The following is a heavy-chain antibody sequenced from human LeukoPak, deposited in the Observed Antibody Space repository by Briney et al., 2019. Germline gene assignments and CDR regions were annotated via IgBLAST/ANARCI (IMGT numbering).Heavy chain of an antibody. CDR3: ARDRGTDGSDQLDP. D-gene: IGHD3-10*01. Sequence: SETLSLTCTVSGGSVSSYCWIWLRQSAEKGLEWIGRICSSGNTVYNPSLKSRVTISSDMSNNQFSLKMSSVTAADTAVYYCARDRGTDGSDQLDPWGQGIRVTVSS. CDR2: ICSSGNT. V-gene: IGHV4-4*07. CDR1: GGSVSSYC. J-gene: IGHJ5*02.